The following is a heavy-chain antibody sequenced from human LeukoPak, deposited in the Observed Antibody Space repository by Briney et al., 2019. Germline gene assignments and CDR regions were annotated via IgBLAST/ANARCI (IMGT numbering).Heavy chain of an antibody. Sequence: GGSLRLSCAASGFSFSTYTMNWVRQAPGKGLEWVSYISISSITIYYADSVKGRFTISRDNANNSLYMQMNSLRAEDTAVYYCARGVSGSPGNRFDPWGQGTLVTVSS. D-gene: IGHD3-10*01. V-gene: IGHV3-48*04. CDR1: GFSFSTYT. J-gene: IGHJ5*02. CDR3: ARGVSGSPGNRFDP. CDR2: ISISSITI.